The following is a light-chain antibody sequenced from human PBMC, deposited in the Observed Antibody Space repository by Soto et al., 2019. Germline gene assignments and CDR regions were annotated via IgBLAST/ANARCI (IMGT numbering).Light chain of an antibody. CDR1: QSISSY. CDR3: QQSYSTPIT. J-gene: IGKJ5*01. V-gene: IGKV1-39*01. CDR2: AAS. Sequence: DIQMTQSPSTLCGSVGDRVTITCRASQSISSYLNWYQQKPGKAPKLLIYAASSLQSGVPSRFSGSGSGTDFTLTISSLQPEDFATYYCQQSYSTPITFGQGIRLEIK.